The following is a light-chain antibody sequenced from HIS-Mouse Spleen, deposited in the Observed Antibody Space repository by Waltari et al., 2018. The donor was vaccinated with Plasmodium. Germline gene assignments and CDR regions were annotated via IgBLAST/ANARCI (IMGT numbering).Light chain of an antibody. CDR1: QSLLHSDGKTY. J-gene: IGKJ1*01. V-gene: IGKV2-29*03. Sequence: DIVMTQTPLSLSVTPGQPASISCKSSQSLLHSDGKTYLYRYLQKPGPSSQLLIYEVSSLFADVPYRFSGSVSATDFTLKISRVEAEDVGVYYCMQGILPPLWTFGQGPKVEIK. CDR2: EVS. CDR3: MQGILPPLWT.